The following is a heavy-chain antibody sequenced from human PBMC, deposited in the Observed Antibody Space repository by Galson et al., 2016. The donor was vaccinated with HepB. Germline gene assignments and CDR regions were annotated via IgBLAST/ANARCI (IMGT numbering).Heavy chain of an antibody. D-gene: IGHD4-17*01. CDR1: GFTFSSYA. J-gene: IGHJ4*02. V-gene: IGHV3-33*01. CDR3: ARDPPTVTTSPADY. CDR2: IWYDGSNK. Sequence: SLRLSCAAYGFTFSSYAMHWVRQAPGKGLEWVAVIWYDGSNKYYADSVKGRFTISRDNSKNTVYLQMNSLRAEDTAVYYCARDPPTVTTSPADYWGQGTLATVSS.